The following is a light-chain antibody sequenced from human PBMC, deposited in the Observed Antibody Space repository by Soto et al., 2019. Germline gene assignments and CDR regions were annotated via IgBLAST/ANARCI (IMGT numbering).Light chain of an antibody. Sequence: IQMTQSPSSLSASVGDSVTITCRASQGISSALAWYQQTPGRAPKLLIYDASTLASGVPSRFSGSRSGTDFTLNVSRLEPEDFATYYCQQFGDYAFIFGHGTRLEIK. J-gene: IGKJ5*01. CDR3: QQFGDYAFI. V-gene: IGKV1D-13*01. CDR2: DAS. CDR1: QGISSA.